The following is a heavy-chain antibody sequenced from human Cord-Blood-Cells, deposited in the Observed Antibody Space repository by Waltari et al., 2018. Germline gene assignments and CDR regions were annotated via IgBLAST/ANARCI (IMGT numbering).Heavy chain of an antibody. CDR1: GGSISSGGYS. J-gene: IGHJ3*02. Sequence: QVQLQESGPGLVKPSQTLSLTCTVSGGSISSGGYSWSWIRQHPGKGLEWIGYIYYSGSTYYNPSLKSRVTISVDTSKNQFSLKLSSVTAADTAVYYCARDRTRDEQLVRYDAFDIWGQGTMVTVSS. V-gene: IGHV4-31*03. CDR3: ARDRTRDEQLVRYDAFDI. CDR2: IYYSGST. D-gene: IGHD6-6*01.